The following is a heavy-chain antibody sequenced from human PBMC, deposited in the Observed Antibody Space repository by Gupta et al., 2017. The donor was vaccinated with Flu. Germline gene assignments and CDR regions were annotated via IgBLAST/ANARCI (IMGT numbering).Heavy chain of an antibody. V-gene: IGHV3-48*03. J-gene: IGHJ4*02. CDR3: ARGHWAN. CDR2: ISSSAVK. D-gene: IGHD3-16*01. CDR1: GFTLSSYD. Sequence: EVQLVESGGGLVQPGGSLRLSCAASGFTLSSYDMSWVRQAPGRGLEWVSFISSSAVKYYGDPVRGRFTISRDNAKNSLYLQMSGLRDEDTAVYYCARGHWANWGQGTLVTVSS.